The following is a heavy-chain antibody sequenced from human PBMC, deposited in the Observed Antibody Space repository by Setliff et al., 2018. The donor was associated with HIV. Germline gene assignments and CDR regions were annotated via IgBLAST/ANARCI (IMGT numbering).Heavy chain of an antibody. V-gene: IGHV4-61*09. CDR2: IHTSGST. Sequence: SLTCSVSSDSISSGSYYWSWIRLPAGKGLEWIGQIHTSGSTNYNPSLKSRLTISIDTSKNQFSLKLNSVTATDTAVYYCARRTFGSGRIDPWGQGTLVTVSS. D-gene: IGHD3-16*01. CDR1: SDSISSGSYY. CDR3: ARRTFGSGRIDP. J-gene: IGHJ5*02.